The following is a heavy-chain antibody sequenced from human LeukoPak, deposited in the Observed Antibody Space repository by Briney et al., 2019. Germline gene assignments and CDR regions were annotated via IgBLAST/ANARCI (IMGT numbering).Heavy chain of an antibody. CDR2: IRYDGSNK. Sequence: GGSLRLSCAASGFTFSSYGMHWVRQAPGKGLEWVAFIRYDGSNKYYADSVKGRFTISRDNSKNTLYLQMTSLRAEDTAVYYCAPRDWNDGPASHWGQGTLVTVSS. D-gene: IGHD1-1*01. CDR3: APRDWNDGPASH. J-gene: IGHJ4*02. CDR1: GFTFSSYG. V-gene: IGHV3-30*02.